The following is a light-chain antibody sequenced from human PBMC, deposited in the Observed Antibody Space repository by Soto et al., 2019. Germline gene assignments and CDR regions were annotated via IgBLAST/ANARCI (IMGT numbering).Light chain of an antibody. CDR1: NSNVGGNT. CDR2: ADN. Sequence: QTVLTRPPSSSGAPGQRITISCSGNNSNVGGNTVSWYQQVPGTAPLLLIYADNQRPSGVPDRFSGCKSGTSASLAISGLQSEDEADYYCATWDDSLNGYVFGTGTKVTVL. V-gene: IGLV1-44*01. CDR3: ATWDDSLNGYV. J-gene: IGLJ1*01.